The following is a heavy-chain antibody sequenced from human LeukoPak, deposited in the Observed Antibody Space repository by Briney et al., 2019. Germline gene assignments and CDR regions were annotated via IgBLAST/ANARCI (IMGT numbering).Heavy chain of an antibody. CDR3: AGGRIQLWLRHAYYFDY. Sequence: SETLSLTCAVYGGSFSGYYWSWIRQPPGKGLEWIGEINHSGSTNYNPSLKSRVTISVDTSRNQFSLKLSSVTAADTAVYYCAGGRIQLWLRHAYYFDYWGQGTLVTVSS. V-gene: IGHV4-34*01. J-gene: IGHJ4*02. CDR2: INHSGST. D-gene: IGHD5-18*01. CDR1: GGSFSGYY.